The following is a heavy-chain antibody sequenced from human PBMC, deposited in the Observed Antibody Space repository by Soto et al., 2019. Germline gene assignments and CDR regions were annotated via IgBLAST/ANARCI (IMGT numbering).Heavy chain of an antibody. D-gene: IGHD6-6*01. J-gene: IGHJ2*01. Sequence: GGSLRLSCAASGFTFSSYSMNWVRQAPGKGLEWVSSISSSSSYIYYADSVKGRFTISRDNAKNSLYLQMNSLRAEDTAVYYCATRGSSHWYFDLWGRGTLVTVSS. CDR2: ISSSSSYI. CDR1: GFTFSSYS. V-gene: IGHV3-21*01. CDR3: ATRGSSHWYFDL.